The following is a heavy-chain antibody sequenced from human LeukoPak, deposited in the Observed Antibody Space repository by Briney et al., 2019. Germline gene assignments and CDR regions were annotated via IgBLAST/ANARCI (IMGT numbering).Heavy chain of an antibody. CDR3: ASSGWYSTPNWFDP. J-gene: IGHJ5*02. D-gene: IGHD6-19*01. CDR1: GFTFSRSW. Sequence: PGGSLRLSCAASGFTFSRSWMHWVRQAPGKGLEWVASIKEDGSEKYYVDSVKGRFTISRDNAKNSLYLQMNSLRAEDTAMYYCASSGWYSTPNWFDPWGQGTPVTVSS. CDR2: IKEDGSEK. V-gene: IGHV3-7*01.